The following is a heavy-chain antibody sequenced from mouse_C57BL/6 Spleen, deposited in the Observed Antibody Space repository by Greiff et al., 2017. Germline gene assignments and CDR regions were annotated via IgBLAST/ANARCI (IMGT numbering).Heavy chain of an antibody. J-gene: IGHJ2*01. CDR3: ARGGVVSPYYFDY. Sequence: EVHLVESGGGLVKPGGSLKLSCAASGFTFSDYGMHWVRQAPEKGLEWVAYISSGSSTIYYADTVKGRFTISRDNAKNTLCLQMTSLRSEDTAMYYCARGGVVSPYYFDYWGQGTTLTVSS. V-gene: IGHV5-17*01. CDR2: ISSGSSTI. CDR1: GFTFSDYG. D-gene: IGHD1-1*01.